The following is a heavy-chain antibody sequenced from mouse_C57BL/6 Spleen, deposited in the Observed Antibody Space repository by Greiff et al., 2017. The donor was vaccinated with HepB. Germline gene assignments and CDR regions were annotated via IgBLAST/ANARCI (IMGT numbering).Heavy chain of an antibody. Sequence: EVMLVESGGDLVKPGGSLKLSCAASGFTFSSYGMSWVRPTPDKRLEWVATISSGGSYTYYPDSVKGRFTISRDNAKNTLYLQMSSLKSEDTAMYYCARQDGYYYFDYWGQGTTLTVSS. CDR1: GFTFSSYG. J-gene: IGHJ2*01. D-gene: IGHD2-3*01. V-gene: IGHV5-6*01. CDR3: ARQDGYYYFDY. CDR2: ISSGGSYT.